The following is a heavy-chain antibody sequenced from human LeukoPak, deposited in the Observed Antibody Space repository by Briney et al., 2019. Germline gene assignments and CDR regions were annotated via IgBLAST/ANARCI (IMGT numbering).Heavy chain of an antibody. CDR1: GFTFSYYT. J-gene: IGHJ4*02. CDR2: INGRSDYI. CDR3: ARDSECSGGSCYADY. D-gene: IGHD2-15*01. Sequence: GGSLRLSCAASGFTFSYYTLNWVRQAPGKGLEWISSINGRSDYIYYADSVRGRFTSSRDDAKISLSLQMNSLRVDDTAVYYCARDSECSGGSCYADYWGQGTLVTVSS. V-gene: IGHV3-21*01.